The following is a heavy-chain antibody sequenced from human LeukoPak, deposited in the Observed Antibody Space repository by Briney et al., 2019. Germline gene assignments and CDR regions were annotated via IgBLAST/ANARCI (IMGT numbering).Heavy chain of an antibody. Sequence: PGGSLRLSCGASGLTFSSYAMSWVRPTAGKGLEWVSAISGTGGNLYYADSAKGRFTVSRGNSKNTLYLPMKSLRGEDKAVYYCASGQGLYDISDYFVGHFDYWGQGTLVTVSS. J-gene: IGHJ4*02. CDR2: ISGTGGNL. CDR3: ASGQGLYDISDYFVGHFDY. D-gene: IGHD3-22*01. CDR1: GLTFSSYA. V-gene: IGHV3-23*01.